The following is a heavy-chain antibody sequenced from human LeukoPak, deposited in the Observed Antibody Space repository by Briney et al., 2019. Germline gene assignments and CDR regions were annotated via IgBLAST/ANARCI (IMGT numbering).Heavy chain of an antibody. J-gene: IGHJ4*02. CDR1: GGSISSYY. CDR3: AGPRQWLVRNVDY. Sequence: SETLSLTCTVSGGSISSYYWSWIRQPPGKGLEWIGYSYYSGSTNYNPSLKSRVTISVDTSKNQFSLKLSSVTAADTAVYYCAGPRQWLVRNVDYWGQGTLVTVSS. V-gene: IGHV4-59*01. D-gene: IGHD6-19*01. CDR2: SYYSGST.